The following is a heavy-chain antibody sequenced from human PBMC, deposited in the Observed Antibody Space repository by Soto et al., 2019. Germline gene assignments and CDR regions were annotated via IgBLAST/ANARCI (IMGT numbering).Heavy chain of an antibody. Sequence: SETLSLTCTVSGGSISSGGYYWSWIRQHPGKGLEWIGYIYYSGSTYYNPSLKSRVTISVDTSKNQFSLKLSSVTAADTAVYYCARDTRGVDTAMFTYYYYGMDVWGQGTTVTVSS. CDR1: GGSISSGGYY. D-gene: IGHD5-18*01. CDR2: IYYSGST. V-gene: IGHV4-31*03. CDR3: ARDTRGVDTAMFTYYYYGMDV. J-gene: IGHJ6*02.